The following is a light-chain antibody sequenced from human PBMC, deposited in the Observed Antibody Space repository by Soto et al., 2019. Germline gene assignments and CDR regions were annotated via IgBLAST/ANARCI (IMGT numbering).Light chain of an antibody. CDR2: EAS. CDR3: QHYNTWPA. Sequence: EIVMTQSPATLSVSPGERATLSCRASQSVSRKLAWYQQKPGQAPRLLIYEASTRAPGVPARFSGSGSGTDFTLSIRRQESEDFDVYSCQHYNTWPAFGQGTKVEIK. CDR1: QSVSRK. V-gene: IGKV3-15*01. J-gene: IGKJ1*01.